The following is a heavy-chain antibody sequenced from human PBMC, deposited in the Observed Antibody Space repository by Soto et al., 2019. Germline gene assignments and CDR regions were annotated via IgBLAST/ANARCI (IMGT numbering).Heavy chain of an antibody. CDR2: ISSRDLSI. CDR3: ARDSGYGSGSSVNHYLDC. J-gene: IGHJ4*01. V-gene: IGHV3-11*04. D-gene: IGHD3-10*01. CDR1: GFIFSNYY. Sequence: PGGSLRLSCTASGFIFSNYYMSWIRQAPGKGLEWVSSISSRDLSIYYADSVKGRVTIFRDNAKNSLYLQMDSLRAEDTAVYYCARDSGYGSGSSVNHYLDCGGRGTVVTV.